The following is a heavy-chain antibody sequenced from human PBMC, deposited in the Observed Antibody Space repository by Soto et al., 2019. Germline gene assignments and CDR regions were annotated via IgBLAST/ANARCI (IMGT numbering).Heavy chain of an antibody. CDR3: ARVRSGVGYKWFDP. CDR1: GGSISSGAYY. V-gene: IGHV4-31*03. D-gene: IGHD3-16*01. CDR2: IYHSGST. J-gene: IGHJ5*02. Sequence: PSETLSLTCTVSGGSISSGAYYWGWIRQHPGRGLEWIGYIYHSGSTYYNPSLKSRVTISVDTSKSQFSLKLSSVTAADTAVYYCARVRSGVGYKWFDPWGQGTLVTVSS.